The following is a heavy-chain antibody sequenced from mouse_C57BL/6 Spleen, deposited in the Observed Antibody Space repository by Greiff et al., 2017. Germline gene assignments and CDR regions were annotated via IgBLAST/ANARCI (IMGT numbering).Heavy chain of an antibody. J-gene: IGHJ1*03. D-gene: IGHD1-1*01. V-gene: IGHV5-16*01. CDR2: INYDGSST. CDR1: GFTFSDYY. CDR3: ARITTVVAGGYFDV. Sequence: EVHLVESEGGLVQPGSSMKLSCTASGFTFSDYYMAWVRQVPEKGLEWVANINYDGSSTYYLDSLKSRFIISRDNAKNILYLQMSSLKSEDTATYYCARITTVVAGGYFDVWGTGTTVTVSS.